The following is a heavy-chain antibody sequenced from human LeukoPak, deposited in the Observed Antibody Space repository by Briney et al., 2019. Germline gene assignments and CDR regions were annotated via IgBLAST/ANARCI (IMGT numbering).Heavy chain of an antibody. J-gene: IGHJ4*02. CDR2: IIVGGETK. V-gene: IGHV3-48*03. Sequence: GALRLSFAASGXPISNYEMDWVRQAPGKGLEWVSHIIVGGETKTYAESVKGRFAISRDNAENSLYLQMNSLRAEDTGIYYCARDQWGTRLEWGQGTLVTVSS. CDR3: ARDQWGTRLE. CDR1: GXPISNYE. D-gene: IGHD1-1*01.